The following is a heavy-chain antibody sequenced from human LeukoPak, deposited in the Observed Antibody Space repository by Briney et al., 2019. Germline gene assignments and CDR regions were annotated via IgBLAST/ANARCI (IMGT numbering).Heavy chain of an antibody. V-gene: IGHV4-38-2*02. D-gene: IGHD4-17*01. CDR1: GYSISSGYY. Sequence: PSETLSLTCTVSGYSISSGYYWGWIRQSPRKGLEWIGSIYHSGSTYYNPSLRSRVTISINTSNNQFSLKVTSVTAADTAVYYCASTPVRTGYWGQGTLVTVSS. J-gene: IGHJ4*02. CDR3: ASTPVRTGY. CDR2: IYHSGST.